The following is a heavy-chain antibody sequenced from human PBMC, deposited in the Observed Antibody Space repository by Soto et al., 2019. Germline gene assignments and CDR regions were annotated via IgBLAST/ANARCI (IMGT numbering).Heavy chain of an antibody. Sequence: QITLKESGPTLVKPTQTLTLTCTFSGFSLSTSGVGVGWIRQPPGKALEWLALIYWNDDKRYSPSLKSRLTITMDTSKNQVVLTLTNMDPVDTATYYCAHSPLFDYDRSGFYFDYWGQGTLVTVSS. V-gene: IGHV2-5*01. D-gene: IGHD3-22*01. CDR3: AHSPLFDYDRSGFYFDY. CDR2: IYWNDDK. CDR1: GFSLSTSGVG. J-gene: IGHJ4*02.